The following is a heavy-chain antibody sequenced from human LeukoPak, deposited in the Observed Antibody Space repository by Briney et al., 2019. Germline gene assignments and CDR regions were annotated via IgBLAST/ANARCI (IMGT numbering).Heavy chain of an antibody. CDR3: ARLWGYCSSTSCYKRGNWFDP. J-gene: IGHJ5*02. CDR2: ISAYNGNT. D-gene: IGHD2-2*02. CDR1: GYTLTSYG. V-gene: IGHV1-18*01. Sequence: ASVKVSCKASGYTLTSYGISWVRQALGQGLEWMGWISAYNGNTNYAQKLQGRVTMTTDTSTSTAYMELRSLRSDDTAVYYCARLWGYCSSTSCYKRGNWFDPWGQGTLVTVSS.